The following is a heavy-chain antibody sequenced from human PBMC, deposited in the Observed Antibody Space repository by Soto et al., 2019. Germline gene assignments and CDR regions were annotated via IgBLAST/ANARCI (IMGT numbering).Heavy chain of an antibody. CDR1: GGSISSSSYY. D-gene: IGHD3-10*01. J-gene: IGHJ5*02. V-gene: IGHV4-39*01. Sequence: SETLSLTCTVSGGSISSSSYYWGWIRQPPGKGLEWIGSIYYSGSTYYNPSLKSRVTISVDTSKNQFSLKLSSVTAADTAVYYCARHPMVRGVIIKDWFDPWGQGTLVTVSS. CDR3: ARHPMVRGVIIKDWFDP. CDR2: IYYSGST.